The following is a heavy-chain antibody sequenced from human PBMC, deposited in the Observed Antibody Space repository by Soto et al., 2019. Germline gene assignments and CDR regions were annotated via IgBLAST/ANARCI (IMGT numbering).Heavy chain of an antibody. V-gene: IGHV3-21*01. CDR2: ISSSSSYI. Sequence: EVQLVESGGGLVKPGGSLRLSCAASGFTFSSYSMNWVRQAPGKGLEWVSSISSSSSYIYYADSVKGRFTISRDNAKNSLYLQMTSLRAEDTAVYYCARDQAYGAEFDYWGQGTLVTVSS. D-gene: IGHD4-17*01. CDR3: ARDQAYGAEFDY. CDR1: GFTFSSYS. J-gene: IGHJ4*02.